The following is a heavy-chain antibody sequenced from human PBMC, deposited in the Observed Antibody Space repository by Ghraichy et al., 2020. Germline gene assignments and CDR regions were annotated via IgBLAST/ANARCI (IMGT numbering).Heavy chain of an antibody. CDR1: GDSVSSNSAT. V-gene: IGHV6-1*01. Sequence: SQTPSLTCAISGDSVSSNSATWNWIRQSPSRGLEWLGRTYYRSKWYNDYAVSVKSRITINPDTSKNQFSLQLNSVTPEDTAVYYCARVNTKNTRGYDYWGQGTLVTVSS. CDR2: TYYRSKWYN. CDR3: ARVNTKNTRGYDY. D-gene: IGHD2/OR15-2a*01. J-gene: IGHJ4*02.